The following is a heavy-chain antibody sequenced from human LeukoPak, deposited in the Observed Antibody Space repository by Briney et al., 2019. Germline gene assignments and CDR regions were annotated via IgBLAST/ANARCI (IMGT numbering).Heavy chain of an antibody. Sequence: SETLSLTCTVSGGSIRSDKYYWSWIRQHPGKGLEWIGYIHYSGSTYYNPSLKSRLTISVDTSKNQFSLKLSSVTAADTAVYYCARQRGYNCYFDFWGRGTLVTVSS. V-gene: IGHV4-31*03. J-gene: IGHJ2*01. CDR2: IHYSGST. CDR1: GGSIRSDKYY. CDR3: ARQRGYNCYFDF. D-gene: IGHD3-3*01.